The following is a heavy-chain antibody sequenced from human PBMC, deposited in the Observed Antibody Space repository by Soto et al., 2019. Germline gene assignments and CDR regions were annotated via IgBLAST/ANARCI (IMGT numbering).Heavy chain of an antibody. Sequence: QVQLVQSGAEVKKPGSSVKVSCKASGGTFSSYAIIWVRQAPGQGLEWMGGIIPIFGTTNYAQKFEGIITITAEDSTSAAYMGPRCLRSEDTALYYGARVVTIVQSFHYWYFDLWGRGTLLTVSS. D-gene: IGHD4-4*01. CDR2: IIPIFGTT. CDR3: ARVVTIVQSFHYWYFDL. V-gene: IGHV1-69*12. J-gene: IGHJ2*01. CDR1: GGTFSSYA.